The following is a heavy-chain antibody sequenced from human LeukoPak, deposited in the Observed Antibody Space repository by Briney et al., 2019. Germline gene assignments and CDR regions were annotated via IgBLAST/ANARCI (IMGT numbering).Heavy chain of an antibody. CDR2: IYYSGST. J-gene: IGHJ4*02. Sequence: SETLSLTCTVSGGSISSYYWSWIRQPPGKGLEWIGYIYYSGSTNYNPSLKSRVTISVDTSKNQFSLKLSSVTAAVTAVYYCARQWLVMYYFDYWGQGTLVTVSS. V-gene: IGHV4-59*01. D-gene: IGHD6-19*01. CDR3: ARQWLVMYYFDY. CDR1: GGSISSYY.